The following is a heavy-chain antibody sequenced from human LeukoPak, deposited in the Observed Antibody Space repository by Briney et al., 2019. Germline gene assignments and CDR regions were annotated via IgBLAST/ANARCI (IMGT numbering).Heavy chain of an antibody. V-gene: IGHV3-9*01. CDR2: ISWNSGSI. Sequence: GGSLRLSCAASGFTFDDYAMHWVRQAPGKGLEWVSAISWNSGSIGYADSVKGRFTISRDNAKNSLYLQMNSLRAEDTALYYCAKDIGGGAASVLYYYYGMDVWGQGTTVTVSS. J-gene: IGHJ6*02. D-gene: IGHD6-13*01. CDR3: AKDIGGGAASVLYYYYGMDV. CDR1: GFTFDDYA.